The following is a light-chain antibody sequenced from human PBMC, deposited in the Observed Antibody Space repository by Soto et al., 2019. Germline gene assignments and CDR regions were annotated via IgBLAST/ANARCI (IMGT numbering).Light chain of an antibody. V-gene: IGKV1-5*01. Sequence: DIQLTQSPSTLSASVRAKVTITFLASQSISSWLAWYQQKPGKASNLLIYAASTLQSGVPSRFSGSGSGTDFTLTISSLQPEDFATYFCQQLNSYPLTFGQGTRLEIK. CDR2: AAS. CDR3: QQLNSYPLT. J-gene: IGKJ5*01. CDR1: QSISSW.